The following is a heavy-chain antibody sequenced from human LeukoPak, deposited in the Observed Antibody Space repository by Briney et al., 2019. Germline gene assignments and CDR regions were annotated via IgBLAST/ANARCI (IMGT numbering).Heavy chain of an antibody. V-gene: IGHV1-2*06. J-gene: IGHJ4*02. CDR1: GYTFTVYY. CDR2: INPNSGGT. D-gene: IGHD3-9*01. CDR3: ARGASRYFDWSPFDY. Sequence: GASVKVSCKASGYTFTVYYMHWVRQAPGQGLEWMGRINPNSGGTNYAQKFQGRVTMTRDTSISTAYMELSRLRSDDTAVYYCARGASRYFDWSPFDYWGQGTLVTVSS.